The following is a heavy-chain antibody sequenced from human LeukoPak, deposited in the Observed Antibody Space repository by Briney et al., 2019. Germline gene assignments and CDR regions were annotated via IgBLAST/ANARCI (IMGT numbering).Heavy chain of an antibody. CDR1: GFTFTDYA. CDR2: ISGSGGST. J-gene: IGHJ4*02. V-gene: IGHV3-23*01. CDR3: AKVGIQLWFYFDY. Sequence: PGGSLRLPCAASGFTFTDYAMTWVRQAPGKGLEWVSAISGSGGSTYYADSVKGRFTISRDNSKNTLYLQMNSLRAEDTAVYYCAKVGIQLWFYFDYWGQGTLVTVSS. D-gene: IGHD5-18*01.